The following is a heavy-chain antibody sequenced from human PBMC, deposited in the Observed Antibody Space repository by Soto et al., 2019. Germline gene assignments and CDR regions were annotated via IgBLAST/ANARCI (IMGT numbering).Heavy chain of an antibody. D-gene: IGHD2-2*01. CDR1: GASLHIGGYY. CDR2: IYYTGVT. J-gene: IGHJ5*02. Sequence: SETLSLTCTVSGASLHIGGYYWAWIRQNPGKGLEWIGYIYYTGVTYYNPSLGSRVNISVDTSKNQFSLELTSVTAADTAVYYCARDGRSTANWLDPWGQGLLVTVSS. V-gene: IGHV4-31*03. CDR3: ARDGRSTANWLDP.